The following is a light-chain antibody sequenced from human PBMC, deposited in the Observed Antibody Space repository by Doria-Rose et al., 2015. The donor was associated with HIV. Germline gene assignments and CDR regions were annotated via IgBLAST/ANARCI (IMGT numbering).Light chain of an antibody. J-gene: IGKJ1*01. CDR2: DGS. CDR3: HQYGTSWT. CDR1: QSFSSTY. V-gene: IGKV3-20*01. Sequence: TQSPGTLSLSPGERATLSCRASQSFSSTYSAWYQQQPGQAPSLLIYDGSTRATGIPDRFSASGSVTDFTLTINRLEPEDFALYYCHQYGTSWTFGQGTKVEI.